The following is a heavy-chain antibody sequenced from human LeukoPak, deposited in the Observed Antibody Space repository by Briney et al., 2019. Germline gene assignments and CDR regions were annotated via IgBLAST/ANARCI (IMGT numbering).Heavy chain of an antibody. Sequence: GEPLQISFQGSGYTFTNYWIGWVRQMPGEGLEWMGIVYPGDSETRYSPSFQGQVNISADKSISTAFLQWSSLKASDTAMYYCARHDPYGSGSYGMDVWGQGTAVTVSS. CDR1: GYTFTNYW. J-gene: IGHJ6*02. V-gene: IGHV5-51*01. D-gene: IGHD3-10*01. CDR2: VYPGDSET. CDR3: ARHDPYGSGSYGMDV.